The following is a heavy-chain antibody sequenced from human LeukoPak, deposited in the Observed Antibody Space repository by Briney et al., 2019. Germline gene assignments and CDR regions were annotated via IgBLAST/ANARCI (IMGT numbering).Heavy chain of an antibody. CDR2: TYYRSKWYN. J-gene: IGHJ4*02. CDR1: GDSVSSNSAA. CDR3: ARDRPGIAVAGGPGYFDY. D-gene: IGHD6-19*01. Sequence: SQTLSRTCAISGDSVSSNSAAWSWIRQSPSRCLEWLGRTYYRSKWYNDYAVSVKSRITINPDTSKNQFSLQLNSVTPEDTAVYYCARDRPGIAVAGGPGYFDYWGQGTLVTVSS. V-gene: IGHV6-1*01.